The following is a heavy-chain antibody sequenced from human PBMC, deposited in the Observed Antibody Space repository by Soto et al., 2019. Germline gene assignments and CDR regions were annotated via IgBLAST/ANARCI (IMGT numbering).Heavy chain of an antibody. CDR1: GFTFSGYW. D-gene: IGHD2-2*01. V-gene: IGHV3-7*01. Sequence: EVQLVESGGGLVQPGGSLRLSCAASGFTFSGYWMSWVRQAPGKGLEWVANIKQDGSEKYYVDSVKGRFTISRDNAKNSLYLLMNSLRGEETAVYYCAKNNRYCSSTNCFVFDYWGQGTLVTVSS. J-gene: IGHJ4*02. CDR3: AKNNRYCSSTNCFVFDY. CDR2: IKQDGSEK.